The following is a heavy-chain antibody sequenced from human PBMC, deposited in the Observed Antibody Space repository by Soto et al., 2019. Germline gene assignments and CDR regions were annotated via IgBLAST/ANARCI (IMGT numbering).Heavy chain of an antibody. V-gene: IGHV1-46*01. CDR2: INPSGGST. CDR3: ARVATIPELYYYYGMDV. CDR1: GYTFTSYY. D-gene: IGHD5-12*01. J-gene: IGHJ6*02. Sequence: GASVKVSCKASGYTFTSYYMHWVRQAPGQGLEWMGIINPSGGSTSYAQKFQGRVTMTRDTSTSTVYMELSSLRSEDTAVYYCARVATIPELYYYYGMDVWGQGTTVTVSS.